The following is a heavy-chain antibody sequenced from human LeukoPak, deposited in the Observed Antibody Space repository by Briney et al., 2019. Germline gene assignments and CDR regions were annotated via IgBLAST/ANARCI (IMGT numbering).Heavy chain of an antibody. Sequence: SGTLSLTCAVSGDSISNNNWWSWVRQPPGKGLEWIGEIYQSGSTNYNPSLKSRVTILIDKSKNQFFLNVNSVTAADTAVYFCARGGYGGNWFDPWGQGTLVTVSS. J-gene: IGHJ5*02. CDR1: GDSISNNNW. CDR3: ARGGYGGNWFDP. D-gene: IGHD5-12*01. V-gene: IGHV4-4*02. CDR2: IYQSGST.